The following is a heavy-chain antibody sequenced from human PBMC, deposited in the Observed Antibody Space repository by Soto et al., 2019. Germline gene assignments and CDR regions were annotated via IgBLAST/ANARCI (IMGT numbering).Heavy chain of an antibody. V-gene: IGHV5-51*01. D-gene: IGHD6-13*01. J-gene: IGHJ4*02. CDR2: IYPGDHET. CDR1: GYTFSNFW. Sequence: SLKISCQCSGYTFSNFWIGWVRQLPGKGLEWMGIIYPGDHETRYSPSFHGKVTISADKSINTAYLQWNSLEASDTAFYFCARSPRSSPYFDYWGQGALVTVSS. CDR3: ARSPRSSPYFDY.